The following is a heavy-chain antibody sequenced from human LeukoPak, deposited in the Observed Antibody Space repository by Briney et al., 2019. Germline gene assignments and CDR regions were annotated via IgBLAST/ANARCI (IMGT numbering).Heavy chain of an antibody. CDR1: GGTFSSYA. D-gene: IGHD4-17*01. V-gene: IGHV1-69*04. Sequence: SVKVSCKASGGTFSSYAISWVRQAPGQGLEWMGRIIPILGIANYAQKFQGRVTITADKSTSTAYMELSSLRSEDTAVYYCARDPSYGDYEGYWGQGTLVTVSS. J-gene: IGHJ4*02. CDR2: IIPILGIA. CDR3: ARDPSYGDYEGY.